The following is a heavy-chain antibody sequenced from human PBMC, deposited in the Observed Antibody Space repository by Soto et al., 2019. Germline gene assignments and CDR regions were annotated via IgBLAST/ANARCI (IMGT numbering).Heavy chain of an antibody. CDR1: GGSISSSSYY. D-gene: IGHD3-9*01. Sequence: QLQLQESGPGLVKPSETLSLTCTVSGGSISSSSYYWGWIRQPPGKGLEWIGSIYYSGSTYYNPSLKSRVTISVDTSKNQFSLKLSSVTAADTAVYYCASHILTGYKDAFDIWGQGTMVTVSS. CDR2: IYYSGST. CDR3: ASHILTGYKDAFDI. V-gene: IGHV4-39*01. J-gene: IGHJ3*02.